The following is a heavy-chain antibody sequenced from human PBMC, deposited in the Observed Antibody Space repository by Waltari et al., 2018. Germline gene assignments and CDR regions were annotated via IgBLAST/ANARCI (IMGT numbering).Heavy chain of an antibody. D-gene: IGHD1-26*01. CDR2: IYTRGST. CDR1: GGSISGYY. CDR3: ARGPRSFYAFDV. Sequence: QVQLQESGPGLVKPSETLSLTCTVSGGSISGYYWSWIRQPAGKGLEWIGRIYTRGSTNYNPSLNSRVTMSVDTSENQFSLKLSSVIAADTAVYYCARGPRSFYAFDVWGPGTMVTVSS. V-gene: IGHV4-4*07. J-gene: IGHJ3*01.